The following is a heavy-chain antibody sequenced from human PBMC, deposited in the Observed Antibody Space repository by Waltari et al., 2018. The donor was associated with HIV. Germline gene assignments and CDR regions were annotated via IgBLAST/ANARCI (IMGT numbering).Heavy chain of an antibody. CDR2: ISRCSSYS. D-gene: IGHD1-1*01. J-gene: IGHJ4*02. Sequence: EVRLVQSGGGLVKPGESLTLSCTASGFNFNLFSMTWVRLAPGKGLEWVSSISRCSSYSYYSDAVKCRFTVSRDNAKNSLLLQLNTLTAEDTALYYCVRDRTSLTTGDFESWGQGAPVTVSS. V-gene: IGHV3-21*02. CDR3: VRDRTSLTTGDFES. CDR1: GFNFNLFS.